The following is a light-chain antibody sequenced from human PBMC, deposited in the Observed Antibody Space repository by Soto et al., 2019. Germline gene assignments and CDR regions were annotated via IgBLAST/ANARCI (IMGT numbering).Light chain of an antibody. V-gene: IGKV2-28*01. Sequence: DIVMTQSPLSLPVTPGEPASISCRSSQSLLHSNGYNYLDWYLQKPGQSPRLLIYLGSNRASGVPDGFSGSGSGPDFTLKISRVEAEDVGVYYCMQALQTPVTFGQGTKVEIK. CDR3: MQALQTPVT. CDR1: QSLLHSNGYNY. J-gene: IGKJ1*01. CDR2: LGS.